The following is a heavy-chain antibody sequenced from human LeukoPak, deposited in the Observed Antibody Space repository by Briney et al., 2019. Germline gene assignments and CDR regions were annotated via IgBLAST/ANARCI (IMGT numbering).Heavy chain of an antibody. J-gene: IGHJ4*02. V-gene: IGHV4-61*01. Sequence: SETLSLTCTVSGGSVSSGSYYWSWVRQPPGTGLEWIGYIYYSGSTNYNPSLKSRVTISVDTSKNQFSLKLSSVTAADTAVYYCARDPGYSSGWFDYWGQGTLVTVSS. CDR3: ARDPGYSSGWFDY. CDR1: GGSVSSGSYY. CDR2: IYYSGST. D-gene: IGHD6-19*01.